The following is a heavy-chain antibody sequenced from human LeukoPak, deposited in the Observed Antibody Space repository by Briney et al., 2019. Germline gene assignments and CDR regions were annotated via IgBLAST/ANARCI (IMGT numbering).Heavy chain of an antibody. CDR2: ISSSGSTI. J-gene: IGHJ4*02. V-gene: IGHV3-11*04. D-gene: IGHD1-26*01. CDR1: GFTFSDYY. Sequence: PGGSLRLSCAASGFTFSDYYVSWIRQAPGKGLEWVSYISSSGSTIYYADSVKGRFTISRDNAKNSLYLQMNSLRAEDTAVYYCAGRIVGATSGYFDYWGQGTLVTVSS. CDR3: AGRIVGATSGYFDY.